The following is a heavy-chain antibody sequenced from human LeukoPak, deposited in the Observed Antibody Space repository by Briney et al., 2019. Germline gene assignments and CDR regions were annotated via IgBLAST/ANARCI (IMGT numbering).Heavy chain of an antibody. D-gene: IGHD6-19*01. CDR1: GFTFDDYA. V-gene: IGHV3-43D*03. J-gene: IGHJ4*02. CDR3: AKDVDGSSSGWGGVDY. CDR2: ISWDGGST. Sequence: GGSLRLSCAASGFTFDDYAMHWVRQAPGKGLEWVSLISWDGGSTYYADSVKGRFTISRDNSKNSLYLQMNSLRAEDTALYYCAKDVDGSSSGWGGVDYWGQGTLVTVSS.